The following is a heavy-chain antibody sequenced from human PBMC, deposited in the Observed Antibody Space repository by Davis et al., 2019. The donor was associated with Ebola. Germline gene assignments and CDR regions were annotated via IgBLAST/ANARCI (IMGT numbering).Heavy chain of an antibody. CDR2: IYYSGST. J-gene: IGHJ5*02. CDR1: GGSISSYY. V-gene: IGHV4-59*01. CDR3: ARALGYCRFDP. D-gene: IGHD2-15*01. Sequence: SETLSLTCTVSGGSISSYYWRWIRQPPGKGLEWIGYIYYSGSTNYNPSLKSRVTISVDTSKNQFSLKLSSVTAADTAVYYCARALGYCRFDPWGQGTLVTVSS.